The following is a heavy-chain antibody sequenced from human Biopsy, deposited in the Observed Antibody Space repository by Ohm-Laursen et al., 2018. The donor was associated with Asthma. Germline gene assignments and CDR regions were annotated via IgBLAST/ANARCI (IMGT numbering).Heavy chain of an antibody. V-gene: IGHV3-30*03. D-gene: IGHD3-22*01. CDR1: GFVFSQCG. CDR3: ARQSGQDYGDSSGFDI. CDR2: VSTDGHTK. Sequence: SLRLSCSASGFVFSQCGMHWVRQGPGKGLEWVALVSTDGHTKYYEDSVKGRFTISRDNSRNRLYLQINRLTVEDSAVYFCARQSGQDYGDSSGFDIWGQGTKVAVSS. J-gene: IGHJ3*02.